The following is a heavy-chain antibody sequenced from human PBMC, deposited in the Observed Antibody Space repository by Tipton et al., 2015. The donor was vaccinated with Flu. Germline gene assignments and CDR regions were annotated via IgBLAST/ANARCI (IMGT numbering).Heavy chain of an antibody. V-gene: IGHV4-38-2*02. CDR3: ASDLGYTYGYYH. CDR1: GDSINSDYY. J-gene: IGHJ4*02. D-gene: IGHD5-18*01. CDR2: IFHTGST. Sequence: LRLSCTVSGDSINSDYYWGWIRQPPGKGLEWIGNIFHTGSTYHNPSLKGRVALSVDTSKNQLYLKLSSVTAADTAIYYCASDLGYTYGYYHWGQGTLVTVSS.